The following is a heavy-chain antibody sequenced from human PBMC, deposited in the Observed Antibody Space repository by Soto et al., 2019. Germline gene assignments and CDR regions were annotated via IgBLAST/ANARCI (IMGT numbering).Heavy chain of an antibody. Sequence: ASETLSLTCPVSGCSIRSYYWSWIRQPPGKGLEWIGYIYYSGSTNYNPSLKSRVTISVDTSKNQFSLKLSSVTAADTAVYYCARVALDTAMGPGYWKAYYFDYWGQGTLVTVSS. V-gene: IGHV4-59*01. CDR2: IYYSGST. D-gene: IGHD5-18*01. CDR1: GCSIRSYY. CDR3: ARVALDTAMGPGYWKAYYFDY. J-gene: IGHJ4*02.